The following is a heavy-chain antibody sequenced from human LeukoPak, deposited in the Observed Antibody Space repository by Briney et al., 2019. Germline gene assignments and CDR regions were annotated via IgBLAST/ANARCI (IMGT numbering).Heavy chain of an antibody. V-gene: IGHV1-18*04. CDR1: GYTFTSYY. Sequence: ASVKVSCKASGYTFTSYYMHWVRQAPGQGLEWMGWISAYNGNTNYAQKLQGRVTMTTDTSTSTAYMELRSLRSDDTAVYYCARVFELGPKVYWYFDLWGRGTLVTVSS. CDR3: ARVFELGPKVYWYFDL. CDR2: ISAYNGNT. D-gene: IGHD7-27*01. J-gene: IGHJ2*01.